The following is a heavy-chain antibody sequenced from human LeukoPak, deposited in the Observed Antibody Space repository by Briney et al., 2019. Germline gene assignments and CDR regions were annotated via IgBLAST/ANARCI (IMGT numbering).Heavy chain of an antibody. Sequence: KAGGSLRLSCAASGFTFSSYSMNWVRQAPGKGLEWVSSISSSSSYIYYADSVKGRFTISRDNAKNSLYLQMNSLRAEDTAVYYCARDGSGMFDYWGQGTLVTVSS. D-gene: IGHD3-10*01. V-gene: IGHV3-21*01. CDR1: GFTFSSYS. CDR2: ISSSSSYI. J-gene: IGHJ4*02. CDR3: ARDGSGMFDY.